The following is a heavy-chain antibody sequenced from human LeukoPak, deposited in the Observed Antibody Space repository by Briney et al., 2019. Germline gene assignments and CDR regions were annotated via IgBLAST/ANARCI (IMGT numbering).Heavy chain of an antibody. D-gene: IGHD4-11*01. CDR2: IYTSGST. V-gene: IGHV4-4*07. CDR1: GGSISSYY. CDR3: ARGSDMTAVTTWFDP. J-gene: IGHJ5*02. Sequence: PSETLSLTCTVSGGSISSYYWSRIRQPAGKGLEWIGRIYTSGSTNYNPSLKSRVTMSVDTSKNQFALKLSSVTAADTAVYYCARGSDMTAVTTWFDPWGQGTLVTVSS.